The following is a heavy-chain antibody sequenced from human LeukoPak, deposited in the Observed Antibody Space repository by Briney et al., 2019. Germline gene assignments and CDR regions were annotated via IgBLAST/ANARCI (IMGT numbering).Heavy chain of an antibody. Sequence: PGGSLRLSCAASGFTVSSNYMSWVRQAPGKGLEWVSVIYSGGSTYYADSVKGRFTISRDNSKNTLYLQMNSLRAGDTAVYYCARDLYTASGYLIDYWGQGTLVTVSS. CDR1: GFTVSSNY. V-gene: IGHV3-66*01. CDR2: IYSGGST. D-gene: IGHD3-22*01. CDR3: ARDLYTASGYLIDY. J-gene: IGHJ4*02.